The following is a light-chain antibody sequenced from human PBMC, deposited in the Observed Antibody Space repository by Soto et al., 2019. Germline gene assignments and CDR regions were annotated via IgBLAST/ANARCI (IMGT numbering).Light chain of an antibody. CDR2: GAS. V-gene: IGKV3-15*01. J-gene: IGKJ1*01. Sequence: EIVMTQSPATLSVSPGERATLSCRASQSGSSNLAWYQQKPGRAPRLLIYGASTRVTVVPARFSGSGSGTEFTLTIRSLQSEDFAVYYCQQYNNWPPWACGQGTKVEIK. CDR1: QSGSSN. CDR3: QQYNNWPPWA.